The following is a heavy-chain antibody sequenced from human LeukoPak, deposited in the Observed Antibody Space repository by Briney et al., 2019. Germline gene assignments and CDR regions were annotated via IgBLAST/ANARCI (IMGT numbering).Heavy chain of an antibody. CDR3: LKVGGGGGCYWPP. D-gene: IGHD2-15*01. CDR1: GFTFSNYV. Sequence: GGSLRLSCTGSGFTFSNYVMSWVRQAPGKRLEWVAGISHSGDETDYADFVKGRFTIFRDNSKKTLFLQMNILRVQDTAVYYCLKVGGGGGCYWPPWRQGTLVTVSS. CDR2: ISHSGDET. J-gene: IGHJ5*02. V-gene: IGHV3-23*01.